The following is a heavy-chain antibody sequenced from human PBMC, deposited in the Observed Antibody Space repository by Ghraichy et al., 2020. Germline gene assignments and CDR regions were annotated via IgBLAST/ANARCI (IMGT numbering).Heavy chain of an antibody. V-gene: IGHV1-8*01. Sequence: ASVKVSCKASGYTFTSYDINWVRQATGQGLEWMGWMNPNSGNTGYAQKFQGRVTMTRNTSISTAYMELSSLRSEDTAVYYCARASGLYYDFWSGYFSYWFDPWGQGTLVTVSS. CDR2: MNPNSGNT. D-gene: IGHD3-3*01. J-gene: IGHJ5*02. CDR1: GYTFTSYD. CDR3: ARASGLYYDFWSGYFSYWFDP.